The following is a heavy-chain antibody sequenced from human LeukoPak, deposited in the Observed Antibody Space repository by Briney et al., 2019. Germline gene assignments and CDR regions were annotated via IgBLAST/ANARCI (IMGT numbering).Heavy chain of an antibody. CDR2: INPNSGGT. CDR3: ATERGGIVVVPAASPYFDY. D-gene: IGHD2-2*01. V-gene: IGHV1-2*02. J-gene: IGHJ4*02. Sequence: GASVKVSCKASGYTFTGYYMHWVRQAPGQGLEWMGWINPNSGGTNYAQKFQGRVTMTRDTSISTAYMELSRLRSDDTAVYYCATERGGIVVVPAASPYFDYWGQGTLVTVSS. CDR1: GYTFTGYY.